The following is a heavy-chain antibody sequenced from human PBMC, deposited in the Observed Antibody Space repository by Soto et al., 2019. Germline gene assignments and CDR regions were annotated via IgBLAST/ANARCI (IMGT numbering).Heavy chain of an antibody. CDR3: TREGIGTTGTSPHYYYSGMDV. J-gene: IGHJ6*02. CDR1: GFNFSTYS. Sequence: EVQLVESGGGLVKPGGSLRLSCAASGFNFSTYSMNWVRQAPGKGLEWVSSISSSSRNIYNADSVKGRFTISRDNAKNSLYLQMNSLRAEDTAVYYCTREGIGTTGTSPHYYYSGMDVWGQGTTVTVSS. V-gene: IGHV3-21*01. D-gene: IGHD1-1*01. CDR2: ISSSSRNI.